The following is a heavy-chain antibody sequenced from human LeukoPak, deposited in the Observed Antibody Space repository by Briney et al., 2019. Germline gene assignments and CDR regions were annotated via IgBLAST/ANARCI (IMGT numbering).Heavy chain of an antibody. CDR2: IRYDGSKK. V-gene: IGHV3-30*02. CDR1: GFTFSSSG. Sequence: QTGGSLRLSCAASGFTFSSSGMHWVRQAPGKGLEWVAFIRYDGSKKYYADSVKGRFTISRDNSKNTLYLQMHSLRDEDTAVYYCAPLGYCSGDSCYSIPDAFDAWGQGTMVTVSS. J-gene: IGHJ3*01. CDR3: APLGYCSGDSCYSIPDAFDA. D-gene: IGHD2-15*01.